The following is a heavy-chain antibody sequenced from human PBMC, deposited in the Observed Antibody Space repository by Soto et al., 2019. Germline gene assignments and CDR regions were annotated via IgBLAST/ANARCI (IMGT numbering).Heavy chain of an antibody. D-gene: IGHD3-22*01. J-gene: IGHJ4*02. V-gene: IGHV3-30*18. CDR2: ISYDGSNK. CDR3: AKDLYHYDSSGSIDY. CDR1: GFTFSSYG. Sequence: GGSLRLSCAASGFTFSSYGMHWVRQAPGKGLEWVAVISYDGSNKYYADSVKGRFTISRDNSKNTLYLQMNSLRAEDTAVYYCAKDLYHYDSSGSIDYWGQGTLVTVSS.